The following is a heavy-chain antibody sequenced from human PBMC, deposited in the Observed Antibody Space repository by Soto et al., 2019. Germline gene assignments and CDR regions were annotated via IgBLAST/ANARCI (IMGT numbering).Heavy chain of an antibody. J-gene: IGHJ4*02. D-gene: IGHD2-15*01. V-gene: IGHV4-30-2*03. CDR1: GVSISSGGYS. CDR3: ASFGDKLLYCSGGSCKAADY. Sequence: SETLSLTCAVSGVSISSGGYSWSWIRQPPGKGLEWIGSIYYSGSTYYNPSLKSRVTISVDTSKNQFSLKLSSVTAADTAVYYCASFGDKLLYCSGGSCKAADYWGQGTLVTVSS. CDR2: IYYSGST.